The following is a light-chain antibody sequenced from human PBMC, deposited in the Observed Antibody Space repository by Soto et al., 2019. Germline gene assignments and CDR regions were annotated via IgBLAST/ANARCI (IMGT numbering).Light chain of an antibody. Sequence: DIQMTHSPSSVSASVGDRLTITCRASRVISNSLAWYQQTPGKAPKLLLRGASSLHRGVPSRFSGGGAGTEFTLTISSLQPEDFATYYCQQTSAFPRTFGQGTKVDVK. V-gene: IGKV1-12*01. J-gene: IGKJ1*01. CDR3: QQTSAFPRT. CDR2: GAS. CDR1: RVISNS.